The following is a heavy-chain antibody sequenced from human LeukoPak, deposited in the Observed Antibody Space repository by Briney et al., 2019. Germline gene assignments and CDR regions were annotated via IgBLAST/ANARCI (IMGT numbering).Heavy chain of an antibody. Sequence: PSETLSLTCAVYGGSFSGYYWSWIRQPPGKGLEWIGEINHSGSTNYNPSLKSRVTISVDTSKNQFSPKLSSVTAADTAVYYCARGITTVVTLNWFDPWGQGTLVTVSS. V-gene: IGHV4-34*01. D-gene: IGHD4-23*01. CDR2: INHSGST. J-gene: IGHJ5*02. CDR3: ARGITTVVTLNWFDP. CDR1: GGSFSGYY.